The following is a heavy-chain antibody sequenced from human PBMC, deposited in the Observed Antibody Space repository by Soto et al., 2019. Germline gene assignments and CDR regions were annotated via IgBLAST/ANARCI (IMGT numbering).Heavy chain of an antibody. CDR2: IYHGGST. J-gene: IGHJ6*02. V-gene: IGHV4-30-2*01. CDR3: ARASGTLRYYGMDV. D-gene: IGHD1-1*01. CDR1: GGSISSDNYS. Sequence: QLQLKESGSGLVKPSQTLALTCAVSGGSISSDNYSWSWIRQPPGKGLEWIGYIYHGGSTDYNPSLKSRVTISVDRSKNQFSLKLSSVTAADTAVYYCARASGTLRYYGMDVWGQGTTVIVSS.